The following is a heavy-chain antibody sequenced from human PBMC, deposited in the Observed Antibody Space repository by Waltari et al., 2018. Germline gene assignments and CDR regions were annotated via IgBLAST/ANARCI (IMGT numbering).Heavy chain of an antibody. J-gene: IGHJ4*02. Sequence: QLQLQESGPGLVKPSETLSLTCTVSGGSIRSSRYYWGWSRQPPGKGLEWIGSIYYRGSTTYTPSLKSRVTISVDTSKNQFYRKLSVVTAADTAVYYCASYKVRDGYVDYWGQGTLVTVSS. CDR2: IYYRGST. CDR3: ASYKVRDGYVDY. D-gene: IGHD3-10*01. CDR1: GGSIRSSRYY. V-gene: IGHV4-39*01.